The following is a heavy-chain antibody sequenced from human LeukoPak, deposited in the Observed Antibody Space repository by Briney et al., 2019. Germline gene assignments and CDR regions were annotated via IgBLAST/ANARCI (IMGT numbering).Heavy chain of an antibody. D-gene: IGHD3-22*01. CDR1: GFTFSSYS. J-gene: IGHJ4*02. V-gene: IGHV3-48*04. CDR3: AKDRFFYDSGSKAN. CDR2: ISSSSSTI. Sequence: PGGSLRLSCAASGFTFSSYSMNWVRQAPGKGLEWVSYISSSSSTIYYADSVKGRFTISRDNAKNSLYLQMNSLRVEDTAFYYCAKDRFFYDSGSKANWGQGTLVTVSS.